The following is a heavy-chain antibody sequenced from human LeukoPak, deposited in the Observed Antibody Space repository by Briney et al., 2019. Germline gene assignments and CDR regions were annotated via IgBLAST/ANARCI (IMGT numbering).Heavy chain of an antibody. CDR2: ISGSGGST. CDR1: GFAFSSYA. J-gene: IGHJ5*02. CDR3: ASGPYRGGDCSGYP. D-gene: IGHD2-21*02. V-gene: IGHV3-23*01. Sequence: GGSLRLSCAASGFAFSSYAMSWVRQAPGKGLEWVSAISGSGGSTYYADSVKGRFTISRDNSKNTLYLQMNSLRAEDTAVYYCASGPYRGGDCSGYPWGQGTLVTVSS.